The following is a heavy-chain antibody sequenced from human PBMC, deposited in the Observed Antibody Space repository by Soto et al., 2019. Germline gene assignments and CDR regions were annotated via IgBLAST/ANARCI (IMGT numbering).Heavy chain of an antibody. D-gene: IGHD3-22*01. CDR3: ARVDYDSSGYYLPSDY. Sequence: PGGSLRLSCAASGFIFSSYGMHWVRQAPGKGLEWVAVIWYDGSNKYYADSVKGRFTISRDNSKNTLFLQMNSLRAEDTAVYYCARVDYDSSGYYLPSDYWGQGALVTVSS. CDR1: GFIFSSYG. CDR2: IWYDGSNK. J-gene: IGHJ4*02. V-gene: IGHV3-33*01.